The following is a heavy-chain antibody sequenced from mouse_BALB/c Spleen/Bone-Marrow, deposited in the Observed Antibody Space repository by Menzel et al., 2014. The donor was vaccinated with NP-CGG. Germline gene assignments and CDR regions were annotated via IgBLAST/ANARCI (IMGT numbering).Heavy chain of an antibody. D-gene: IGHD1-1*01. J-gene: IGHJ3*01. CDR2: IDPANGNT. CDR3: ANYYYGSSLFAY. V-gene: IGHV14-3*02. CDR1: GFNIKDTY. Sequence: EVQLVESGAELVKPGASVKLSCTASGFNIKDTYMHWVKQRPEQGLEWIGRIDPANGNTKYDPKFQGKATITADTSSNTAYQQLSSLTSEDTAVYYCANYYYGSSLFAYWGQGTLVTVSA.